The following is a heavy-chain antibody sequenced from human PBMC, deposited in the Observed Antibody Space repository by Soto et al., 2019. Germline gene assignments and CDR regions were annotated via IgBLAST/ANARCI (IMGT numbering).Heavy chain of an antibody. Sequence: QVQLVESGGGVVQPGRSLRLSCAASGFTFSSYGMHWVRQAPGKGLEWVAVIWYDGSNKYYADSVKGRFTISRDNSKXXLXGQVHSPGAEDTAVYYCARDGGCRDGYTVGCNWFDPWGQGTLVTVSS. CDR3: ARDGGCRDGYTVGCNWFDP. CDR1: GFTFSSYG. D-gene: IGHD5-12*01. CDR2: IWYDGSNK. V-gene: IGHV3-33*01. J-gene: IGHJ5*02.